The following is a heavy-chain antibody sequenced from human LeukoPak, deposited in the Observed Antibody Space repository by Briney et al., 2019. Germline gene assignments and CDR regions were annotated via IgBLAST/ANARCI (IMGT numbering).Heavy chain of an antibody. D-gene: IGHD1-26*01. V-gene: IGHV3-7*01. CDR2: IKQDGSEK. CDR1: GFTFSSYW. J-gene: IGHJ3*02. Sequence: GGSLRLSCAASGFTFSSYWMSWVRQAPGKGLEWVANIKQDGSEKYYVDSVKGRFTISRDNAKNSLYLQMNSLRAEDTAVYYXXXXXXXRWELLFRTDAFDIWGQGTMVTVSS. CDR3: XXXXXXRWELLFRTDAFDI.